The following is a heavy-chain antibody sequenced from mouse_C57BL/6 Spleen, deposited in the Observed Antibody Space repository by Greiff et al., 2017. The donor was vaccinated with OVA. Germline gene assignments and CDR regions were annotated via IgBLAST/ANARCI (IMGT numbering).Heavy chain of an antibody. D-gene: IGHD2-3*01. CDR3: ARSPDGYSGFAY. CDR2: IDPSDSYT. Sequence: QVQLQQSGAELVKPGASVKLSCKASGYTFTSYWMQWVKQRPGQGLEWIGEIDPSDSYTNYNQKFKGKATLTVDTSSSTAYMQLSSLTSEDSAVYYCARSPDGYSGFAYWGQGTLVTVSA. CDR1: GYTFTSYW. J-gene: IGHJ3*01. V-gene: IGHV1-50*01.